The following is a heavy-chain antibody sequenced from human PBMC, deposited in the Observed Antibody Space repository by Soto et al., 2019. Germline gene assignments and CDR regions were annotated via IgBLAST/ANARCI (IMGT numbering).Heavy chain of an antibody. CDR2: INPNSGGT. V-gene: IGHV1-2*04. CDR3: ARETPLWFGEGYYYGMDV. D-gene: IGHD3-10*01. J-gene: IGHJ6*02. CDR1: GYTFHNHG. Sequence: ASVKVSCKASGYTFHNHGISWVRQAPGQGLEWMGWINPNSGGTNYAQKFQGWVTMTRDTSISTVYMELSRLRSDDTAVYYCARETPLWFGEGYYYGMDVWGQGTTVTVSS.